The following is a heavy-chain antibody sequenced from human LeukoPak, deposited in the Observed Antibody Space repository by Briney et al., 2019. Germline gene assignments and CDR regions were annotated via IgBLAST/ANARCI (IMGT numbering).Heavy chain of an antibody. V-gene: IGHV4-39*01. CDR2: IYYSGST. J-gene: IGHJ5*02. CDR3: ARQGLWFGELYLNWFDP. D-gene: IGHD3-10*01. CDR1: GGSISSSSYY. Sequence: SETPSLTCTVSGGSISSSSYYWGWIRQPPGKGLEWIGSIYYSGSTYYNPSLKSRVTISVDTSKNQFSLKLSSVTAADTAVYYCARQGLWFGELYLNWFDPWGQGTLVTVSS.